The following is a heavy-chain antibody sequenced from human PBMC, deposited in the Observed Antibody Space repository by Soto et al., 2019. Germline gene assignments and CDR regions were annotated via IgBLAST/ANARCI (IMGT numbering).Heavy chain of an antibody. CDR2: TSGSGGST. CDR3: AKTLYYYDSSGYQ. Sequence: GGSLRLSCAASGFTFSSYAMSWVRQAPGKGLEWVSATSGSGGSTYYADSVKGRFTISRDNSKNTLYLQMNSLRAEDTAVYYCAKTLYYYDSSGYQWGQGTPVTVSS. D-gene: IGHD3-22*01. V-gene: IGHV3-23*01. J-gene: IGHJ4*02. CDR1: GFTFSSYA.